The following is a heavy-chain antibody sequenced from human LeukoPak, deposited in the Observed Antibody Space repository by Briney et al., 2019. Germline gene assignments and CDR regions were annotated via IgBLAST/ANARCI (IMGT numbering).Heavy chain of an antibody. V-gene: IGHV3-30*18. CDR1: GFTFSSYG. CDR2: TSYDGSNK. Sequence: PGGSLRLSCAASGFTFSSYGMHWVRQAPGKGLEWVAVTSYDGSNKYYADSVKGRFTISRDNSKNTLYLQMNSLRAEDTAVYYCAKGQVTPYGSSPYYFDYWGQGTLVTVSS. D-gene: IGHD6-13*01. J-gene: IGHJ4*02. CDR3: AKGQVTPYGSSPYYFDY.